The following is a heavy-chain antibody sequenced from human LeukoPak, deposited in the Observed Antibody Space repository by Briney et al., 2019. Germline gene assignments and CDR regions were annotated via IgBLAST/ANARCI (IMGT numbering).Heavy chain of an antibody. Sequence: NSSETLSLTCTVSGGSISSGGYYWSWIRQHPGKGLEWIGYIYYSGSTYYNPSLKSRVTISVDTSKNQFSLKLSSVTAADTAVYYCASRRTPDSYYYDSSGLFRWGQGTLVTVSS. D-gene: IGHD3-22*01. CDR3: ASRRTPDSYYYDSSGLFR. J-gene: IGHJ4*02. CDR2: IYYSGST. V-gene: IGHV4-31*03. CDR1: GGSISSGGYY.